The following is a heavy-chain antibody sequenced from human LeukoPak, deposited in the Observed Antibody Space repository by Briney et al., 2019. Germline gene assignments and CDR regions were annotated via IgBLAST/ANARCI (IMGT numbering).Heavy chain of an antibody. D-gene: IGHD2-8*01. CDR3: TRDSGGDTNGYPSR. V-gene: IGHV3-66*01. CDR2: FYKDGST. CDR1: GGSFSGYY. Sequence: ETLSLTCAVYGGSFSGYYWSWVRQAPGKGLEWVSVFYKDGSTYHADSVKGRFTISRDNAKNTVNLHVNTLRVEDTGLYYCTRDSGGDTNGYPSRWGQGTLVTVSS. J-gene: IGHJ4*02.